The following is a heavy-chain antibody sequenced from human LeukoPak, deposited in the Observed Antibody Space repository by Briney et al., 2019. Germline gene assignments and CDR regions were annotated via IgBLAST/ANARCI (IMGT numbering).Heavy chain of an antibody. D-gene: IGHD6-13*01. J-gene: IGHJ5*02. CDR1: GYSFSTFW. Sequence: ESLKISCKVSGYSFSTFWIGWVRQMPGKGLEWMGIIYPDDSDTRYSPSFQGQVTISVDKSISTAYLQWRSLKASDTAMYYCARRAGGGMSWFDPWGQGTLVTVSS. V-gene: IGHV5-51*01. CDR2: IYPDDSDT. CDR3: ARRAGGGMSWFDP.